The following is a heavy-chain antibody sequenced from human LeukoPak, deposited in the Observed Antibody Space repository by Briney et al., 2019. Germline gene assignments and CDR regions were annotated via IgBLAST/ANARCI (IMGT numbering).Heavy chain of an antibody. CDR1: GFTFSSYE. V-gene: IGHV3-48*03. Sequence: GGSLRVSCAASGFTFSSYEMNWVRQAPGKGLEWVSYISSSGSTIYYADSVKGRFTISRDNAKNSLYLQMNSLRAEDTAVYYCARGSCSGGSCLFNPWGQGTLVTVSS. CDR2: ISSSGSTI. J-gene: IGHJ5*02. D-gene: IGHD2-15*01. CDR3: ARGSCSGGSCLFNP.